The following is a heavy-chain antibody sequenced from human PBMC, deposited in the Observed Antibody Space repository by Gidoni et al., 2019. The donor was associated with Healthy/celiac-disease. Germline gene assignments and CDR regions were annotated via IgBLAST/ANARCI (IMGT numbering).Heavy chain of an antibody. CDR1: GRSIRSGCYY. D-gene: IGHD6-13*01. CDR2: IEYSGST. Sequence: QVQLQESGPGLVKPSQTLSLTCTVSGRSIRSGCYYWSWIRQHPGKGLEWIGYIEYSGSTYYNPSLKSRVTISVDTSKNQFSLKLSSVTAADTAVYYCARTEVGIAAAGDDYFDYWGQGTLVTVSS. CDR3: ARTEVGIAAAGDDYFDY. V-gene: IGHV4-31*03. J-gene: IGHJ4*02.